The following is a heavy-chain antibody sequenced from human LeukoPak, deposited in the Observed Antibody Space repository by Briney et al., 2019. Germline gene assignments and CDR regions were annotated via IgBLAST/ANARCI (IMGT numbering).Heavy chain of an antibody. CDR1: GFTFSSYS. D-gene: IGHD3-22*01. J-gene: IGHJ5*02. CDR3: ARDDLLHGNWFDP. V-gene: IGHV3-21*04. CDR2: ISSSSSYI. Sequence: GGSLRLSCAASGFTFSSYSMNWVRQAPGKGLEWVSSISSSSSYIYYADSVKGRFTISRDNAKNSLYLQMNSLRVEDTAFYYCARDDLLHGNWFDPWGQGTLVTVSS.